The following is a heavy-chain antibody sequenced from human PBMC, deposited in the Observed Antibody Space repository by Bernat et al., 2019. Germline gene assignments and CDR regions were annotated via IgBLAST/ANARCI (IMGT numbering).Heavy chain of an antibody. CDR2: ISAYNGNI. V-gene: IGHV1-18*01. D-gene: IGHD2-15*01. Sequence: QVQLVQSGAEVKKPGASVKVSCKASGYTFNSYGISWVRQAPGQGPEWMGWISAYNGNINYAQKLQGRVTMTTDTSTSTAYMELRSLRFDDTAVYYCAREPGRCLSYDCSCGNTLDSWGQGTLVTVSS. CDR3: AREPGRCLSYDCSCGNTLDS. CDR1: GYTFNSYG. J-gene: IGHJ5*01.